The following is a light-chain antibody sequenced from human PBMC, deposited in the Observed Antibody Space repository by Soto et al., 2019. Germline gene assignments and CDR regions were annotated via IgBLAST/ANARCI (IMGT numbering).Light chain of an antibody. CDR3: QHDGGSFI. J-gene: IGKJ3*01. CDR2: NTS. V-gene: IGKV3-20*01. CDR1: QSINSKS. Sequence: EIVLTQSPGTLSLSPGEGATVSCRVSQSINSKSLVWYQRKFGQAPRLLIYNTSSRATGIPDRFSGSGSGTDFTLSISRLEPEDFAVYYCQHDGGSFIFGAGTKVDFK.